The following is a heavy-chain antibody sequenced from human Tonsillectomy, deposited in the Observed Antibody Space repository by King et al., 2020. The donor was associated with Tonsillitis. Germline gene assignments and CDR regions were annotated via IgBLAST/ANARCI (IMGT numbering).Heavy chain of an antibody. CDR2: IYYSGSA. Sequence: VQLQESGPGLVKPSQTLSLTCTVSGGSISSGGYYWRWIRQHPGQGLEWIGYIYYSGSAYYNPSLKSRVTISVDTSKNQFSLKLSSVTAADTAVYYCARDRYDYDSSSYIYYYVMDVWGQGTTVTVSS. D-gene: IGHD3-22*01. V-gene: IGHV4-31*03. CDR3: ARDRYDYDSSSYIYYYVMDV. J-gene: IGHJ6*02. CDR1: GGSISSGGYY.